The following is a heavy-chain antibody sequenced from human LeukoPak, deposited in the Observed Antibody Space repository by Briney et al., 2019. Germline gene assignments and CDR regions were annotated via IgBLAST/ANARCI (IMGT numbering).Heavy chain of an antibody. D-gene: IGHD3-22*01. CDR3: ARGADSSGYYSIFYFDY. V-gene: IGHV4-59*01. Sequence: SETLSLTCTVSGGSISSYNWSWIRQPPGKGLEWIGYIYYSGSTNYNPSLKSRVTISVDTSKNQFSLKLSSVTAADTAVYHCARGADSSGYYSIFYFDYWGQGTLVTVSS. CDR1: GGSISSYN. CDR2: IYYSGST. J-gene: IGHJ4*02.